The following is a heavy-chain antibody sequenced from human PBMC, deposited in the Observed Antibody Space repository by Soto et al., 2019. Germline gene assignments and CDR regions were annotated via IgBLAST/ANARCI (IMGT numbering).Heavy chain of an antibody. CDR1: GGTFSNEA. CDR3: ATGLRTGNYGMDV. Sequence: QEQLVQAGAEVKKPGSSVRISCRASGGTFSNEAVSWVRQAPGQRLQWMGGIIPIFGTTHYAQKFQGRVTITADESPATAYMALRSVTSEDRAGYYCATGLRTGNYGMDVWGQGTAVTVSS. V-gene: IGHV1-69*01. CDR2: IIPIFGTT. J-gene: IGHJ6*02. D-gene: IGHD3-10*01.